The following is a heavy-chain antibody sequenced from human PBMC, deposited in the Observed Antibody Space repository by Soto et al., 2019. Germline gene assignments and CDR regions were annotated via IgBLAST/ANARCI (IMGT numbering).Heavy chain of an antibody. Sequence: GEALKISCKGSGYSFAGYWITWVLQKPGKGLEWMGRIDPSDSHTYYSPSFRGHVTISVTKSITTVFLQWSSLRASDTAMYYCARQIYDSDTGPNFQYYFDSWGQGTPVTVSS. J-gene: IGHJ4*02. CDR3: ARQIYDSDTGPNFQYYFDS. V-gene: IGHV5-10-1*01. D-gene: IGHD3-22*01. CDR2: IDPSDSHT. CDR1: GYSFAGYW.